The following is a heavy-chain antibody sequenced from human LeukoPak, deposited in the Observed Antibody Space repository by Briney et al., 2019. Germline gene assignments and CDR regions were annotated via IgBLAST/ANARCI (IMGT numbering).Heavy chain of an antibody. CDR2: IRYDGSNK. Sequence: PGGSLRLSCAASGFTFSSYGMHWVRQAPGKGLEWVAFIRYDGSNKYYADSVKGRFTISRDNSKNTLYLQMNSLRAEDTAVYYCAKGLYDSSGYHPCDYWGQGTLVTVS. CDR3: AKGLYDSSGYHPCDY. V-gene: IGHV3-30*02. D-gene: IGHD3-22*01. CDR1: GFTFSSYG. J-gene: IGHJ4*02.